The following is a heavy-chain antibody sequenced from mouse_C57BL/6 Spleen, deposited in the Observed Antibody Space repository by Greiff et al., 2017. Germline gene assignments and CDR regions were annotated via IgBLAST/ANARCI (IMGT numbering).Heavy chain of an antibody. D-gene: IGHD2-12*01. Sequence: EVQLQQSGPELVKPGASVKISCKASGYSFTGYYMNWVKQSPEKSLEWIGEINPSTGGTTYNQKFKAKATLTVDKSSSTAYMQLKSLTSEDSAVYYGARGDYNYGRAMDYWGQGTSVTVSS. V-gene: IGHV1-42*01. CDR2: INPSTGGT. CDR3: ARGDYNYGRAMDY. CDR1: GYSFTGYY. J-gene: IGHJ4*01.